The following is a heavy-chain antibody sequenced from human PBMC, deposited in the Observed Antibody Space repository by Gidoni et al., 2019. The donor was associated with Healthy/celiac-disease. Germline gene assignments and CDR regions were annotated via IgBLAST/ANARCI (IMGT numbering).Heavy chain of an antibody. V-gene: IGHV4-34*01. D-gene: IGHD6-13*01. CDR3: ARGIGAAAREHYYYYYGMDV. Sequence: QVQLQQWGAGLLKPSETLSLTCAVYGGSFSGYYWSWLRQPPGKGLEWIGEINHSGSTNYNPSLKSRVTISVDTSKNQFSLKLSSVTAADTAVYYCARGIGAAAREHYYYYYGMDVWGQGTTVTVSS. CDR1: GGSFSGYY. CDR2: INHSGST. J-gene: IGHJ6*02.